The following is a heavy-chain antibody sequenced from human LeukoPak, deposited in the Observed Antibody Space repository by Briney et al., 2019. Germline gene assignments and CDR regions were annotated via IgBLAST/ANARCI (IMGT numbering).Heavy chain of an antibody. Sequence: ASVKVSCKASGYTFTSYYIHWVRQAPGQGLEWMGIINPSGGSTNYAQDFQGRVTMTRDTSTSTVYMELRSLRSDDTAVYYCARVMGPPDYWGQGTLVTVSS. J-gene: IGHJ4*02. CDR3: ARVMGPPDY. CDR1: GYTFTSYY. CDR2: INPSGGST. V-gene: IGHV1-46*01. D-gene: IGHD2-8*01.